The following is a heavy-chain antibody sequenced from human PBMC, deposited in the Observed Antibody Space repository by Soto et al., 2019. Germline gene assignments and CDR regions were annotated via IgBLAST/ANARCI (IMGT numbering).Heavy chain of an antibody. CDR1: GGSMISYY. CDR3: APVRATAGKRYFDY. V-gene: IGHV4-59*01. CDR2: TYYSGST. D-gene: IGHD6-13*01. Sequence: PXATLSLTCTVSGGSMISYYWNWMRQPPGKGLEWIGYTYYSGSTTYNPSLKSRVTISADSSKNQFSLKLSSVTAADTAVYYCAPVRATAGKRYFDYWGQGTLVTVSS. J-gene: IGHJ4*02.